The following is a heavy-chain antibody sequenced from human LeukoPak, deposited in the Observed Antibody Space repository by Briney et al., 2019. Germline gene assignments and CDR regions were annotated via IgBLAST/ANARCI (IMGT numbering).Heavy chain of an antibody. CDR1: GYTFTGYY. CDR3: ARGSGDGYNYHSEVPDDAFDI. Sequence: GASVKVSCKASGYTFTGYYMHWVRQAPGQGLEWMGWINPNSGGTNYAQKFQGRVTMTRDTSISTDYMELSRLRSDDTAVYYCARGSGDGYNYHSEVPDDAFDIWGQGTMVTVSS. D-gene: IGHD5-24*01. J-gene: IGHJ3*02. V-gene: IGHV1-2*02. CDR2: INPNSGGT.